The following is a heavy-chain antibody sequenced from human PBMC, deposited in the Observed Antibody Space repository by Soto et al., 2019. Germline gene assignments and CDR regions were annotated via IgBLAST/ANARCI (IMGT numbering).Heavy chain of an antibody. Sequence: QVQLVQSGAEVTKPGASVTISCKASGYNFTTYYFHWVRQAPGHGLESMGIISPDCRSPIYAQNFQNRVSMTSDTSKSTVYLQLSSLRTEDTAVYFCARGSGYCTTKTCYFFAFDLWGQGTLVTVSS. CDR2: ISPDCRSP. V-gene: IGHV1-46*01. D-gene: IGHD3-22*01. J-gene: IGHJ5*02. CDR3: ARGSGYCTTKTCYFFAFDL. CDR1: GYNFTTYY.